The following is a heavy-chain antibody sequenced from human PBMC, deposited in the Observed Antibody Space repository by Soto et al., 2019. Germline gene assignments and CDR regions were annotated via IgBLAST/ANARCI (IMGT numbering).Heavy chain of an antibody. CDR3: SIGSWSAETFDV. Sequence: QVHLIQSGAEVKKPGSSVKVSCKAAGGTFNTSTLIWVRQAPGHGLEWMGRIIPMVTVTNSAQKFQGRLTLTADKPTGTAFMELTSLRSDDTAVYYCSIGSWSAETFDVWGQGTMVTVSS. CDR1: GGTFNTST. CDR2: IIPMVTVT. D-gene: IGHD6-13*01. V-gene: IGHV1-69*02. J-gene: IGHJ3*01.